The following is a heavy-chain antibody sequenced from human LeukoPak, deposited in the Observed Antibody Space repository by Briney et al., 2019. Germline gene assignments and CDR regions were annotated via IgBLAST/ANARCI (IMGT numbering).Heavy chain of an antibody. D-gene: IGHD3-10*01. CDR1: GYSISSGYY. Sequence: SETLSLTCAVSGYSISSGYYWGWIRQPPGKGLEWIGSIYHSGSTNYNPSLKSRVTISVDTSKNQFSLKLSSVTAADTAVYYCAISSITMVRGVTRAFFDYWGQGTLVTVSS. CDR3: AISSITMVRGVTRAFFDY. V-gene: IGHV4-38-2*01. J-gene: IGHJ4*02. CDR2: IYHSGST.